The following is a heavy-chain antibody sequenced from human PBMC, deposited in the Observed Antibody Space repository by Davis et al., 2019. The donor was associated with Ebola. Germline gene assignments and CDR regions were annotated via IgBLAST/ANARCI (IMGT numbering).Heavy chain of an antibody. CDR3: ARFNGFSGMDV. D-gene: IGHD3-10*01. V-gene: IGHV3-53*01. J-gene: IGHJ6*02. CDR1: GFTFSNAW. CDR2: IYSGGST. Sequence: GGSLRLSCAASGFTFSNAWMNWVRQAPGKGLEWVSVIYSGGSTYYADSVKGRFTISRDNSKNTLYLQMNSLRAEETAVYYCARFNGFSGMDVWGQGTTVTVSS.